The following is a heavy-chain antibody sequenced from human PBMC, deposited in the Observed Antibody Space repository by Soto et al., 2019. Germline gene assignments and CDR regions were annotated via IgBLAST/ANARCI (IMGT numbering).Heavy chain of an antibody. Sequence: PGGSLRLSCAASGFTFSDYYMSWIRQAPGNGLEWISYISSNSNYKNHADSVRGRFTISRDNAKNSLYLQMNSLKTEDTAVYYCTTGSTGSDYWGQGTLVTVSS. CDR3: TTGSTGSDY. CDR1: GFTFSDYY. V-gene: IGHV3-11*05. J-gene: IGHJ4*02. CDR2: ISSNSNYK. D-gene: IGHD3-10*01.